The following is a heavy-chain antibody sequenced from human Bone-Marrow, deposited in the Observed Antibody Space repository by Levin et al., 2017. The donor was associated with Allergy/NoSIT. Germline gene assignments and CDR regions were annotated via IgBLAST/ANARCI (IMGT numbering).Heavy chain of an antibody. D-gene: IGHD2-15*01. CDR3: TRQEYVYEPGAPNTPDHYEP. V-gene: IGHV5-51*01. Sequence: GGSLRLSCKGSGLRLAHYWIAWVRQAPGKGLEWMGAIYPDDSDTKYSPSFQGHVTLSADKSINTVYLQWSSLKASDTATYYCTRQEYVYEPGAPNTPDHYEPWGQGTLVTVSS. J-gene: IGHJ5*02. CDR1: GLRLAHYW. CDR2: IYPDDSDT.